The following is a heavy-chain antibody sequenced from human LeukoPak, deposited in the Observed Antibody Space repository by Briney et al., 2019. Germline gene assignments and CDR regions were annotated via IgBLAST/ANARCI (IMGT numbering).Heavy chain of an antibody. V-gene: IGHV1-18*01. J-gene: IGHJ4*02. CDR2: ISAYNGNT. CDR3: ARDAGSRGIDH. CDR1: GYTFTSYG. Sequence: ASVKVSCKASGYTFTSYGISWVRQAPGQGLEWMGWISAYNGNTNFAQKLQGRVTMTTETSTSTVYMELRSLRSDDTAVYYCARDAGSRGIDHWGQGTLVTVSS. D-gene: IGHD3-16*01.